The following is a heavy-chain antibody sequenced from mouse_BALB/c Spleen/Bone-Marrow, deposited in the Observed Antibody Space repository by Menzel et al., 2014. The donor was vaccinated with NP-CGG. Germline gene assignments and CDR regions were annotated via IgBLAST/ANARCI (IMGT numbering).Heavy chain of an antibody. J-gene: IGHJ2*01. D-gene: IGHD1-1*01. CDR2: INPSNGRT. CDR1: GYTFTSYW. CDR3: ARRTTTVVATDY. V-gene: IGHV1S81*02. Sequence: QVQRQQPGADLVNPGASVMLSCKASGYTFTSYWMHWVKQRPGQGLEWIGEINPSNGRTNYNEKFKSKATLTVDKSASTAIMHSSSLTSKEPAVYYCARRTTTVVATDYCGEGTTLTIYS.